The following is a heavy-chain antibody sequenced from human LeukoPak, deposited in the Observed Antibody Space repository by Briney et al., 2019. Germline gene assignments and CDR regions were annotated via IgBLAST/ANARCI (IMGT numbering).Heavy chain of an antibody. D-gene: IGHD6-19*01. CDR2: IVDGGTNT. Sequence: PGGPLRLSCAAPRLIFSTYSMSWFGQPPGKGPDGFSVIVDGGTNTYYADSVKGRFTISRDNSKNTLSLQMNNLRDEDTAVYYCAKDAAAVTGRRAGFDYWGQGTLVTVSS. CDR1: RLIFSTYS. CDR3: AKDAAAVTGRRAGFDY. J-gene: IGHJ4*02. V-gene: IGHV3-23*01.